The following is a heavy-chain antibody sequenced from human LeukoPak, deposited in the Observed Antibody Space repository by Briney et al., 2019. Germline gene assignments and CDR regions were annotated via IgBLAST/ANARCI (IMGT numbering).Heavy chain of an antibody. J-gene: IGHJ4*02. Sequence: PGGSLRLSCAASGFTLNTYGMHWVRQAPGKGLEWVAFISYDGSNENIADSVKGRFIISRDNSKNTLYLQMNSLRAEDTAVYYCAKGPAPRLGEFSYHALVDYWGQGTLVTVSS. CDR2: ISYDGSNE. V-gene: IGHV3-30*18. CDR3: AKGPAPRLGEFSYHALVDY. CDR1: GFTLNTYG. D-gene: IGHD3-16*02.